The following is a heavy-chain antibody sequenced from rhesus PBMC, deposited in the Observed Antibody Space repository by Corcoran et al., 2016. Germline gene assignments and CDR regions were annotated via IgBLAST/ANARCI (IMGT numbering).Heavy chain of an antibody. J-gene: IGHJ4*01. Sequence: QVQLQESGPGLVKPSETLSLTCAVSGGSISGGYYWGWFRQPPGKGLAWIGNIYGNRASTYYHPSLKSRVTISKDTSKNQFSLKLSSVTAADTAVYYCARGGWVQSYYFDYWGQGVLVTVSS. CDR1: GGSISGGYY. CDR3: ARGGWVQSYYFDY. D-gene: IGHD5-24*01. V-gene: IGHV4S7*01. CDR2: IYGNRAST.